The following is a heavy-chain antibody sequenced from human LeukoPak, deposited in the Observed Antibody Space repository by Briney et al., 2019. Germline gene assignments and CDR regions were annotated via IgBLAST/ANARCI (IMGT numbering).Heavy chain of an antibody. CDR1: GGSISSYY. CDR3: ARVRVVPAASRYFDL. V-gene: IGHV4-59*01. D-gene: IGHD2-2*01. J-gene: IGHJ2*01. Sequence: SETLSLTCTVSGGSISSYYWSWIRQPPGKGLEWIGYIYYSGSTNYNPSLKSRVTISVDTSKNQFSLKLSSVTAADTAVYYCARVRVVPAASRYFDLWGRGTLVTVSS. CDR2: IYYSGST.